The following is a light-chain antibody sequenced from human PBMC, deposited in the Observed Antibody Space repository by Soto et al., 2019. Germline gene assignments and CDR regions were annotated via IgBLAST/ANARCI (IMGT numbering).Light chain of an antibody. CDR1: TSNIGKTF. V-gene: IGLV1-47*01. J-gene: IGLJ1*01. CDR3: ASWDNNLSGYV. CDR2: RNT. Sequence: QSVLTQPPSASGTPGQTVNISCSGSTSNIGKTFVYWYQHLPGAAPKLLIYRNTLRPSGVPDRFSAYKSGTSTSLAISGLRSEDEADYYCASWDNNLSGYVFGTGTKLTVL.